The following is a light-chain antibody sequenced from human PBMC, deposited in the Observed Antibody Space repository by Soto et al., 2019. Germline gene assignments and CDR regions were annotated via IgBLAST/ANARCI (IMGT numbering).Light chain of an antibody. CDR3: QQSYSTPPYT. CDR2: AAS. J-gene: IGKJ2*01. V-gene: IGKV1-39*01. Sequence: DIQMTQSPSSLSASVGDRVTITCRASQSISSYLNWYQQKPGKAPKLLIYAASSLQSGVPSRFSGSGSGTDFTLTISSLHPEDFATYYCQQSYSTPPYTFVQGTKLEIK. CDR1: QSISSY.